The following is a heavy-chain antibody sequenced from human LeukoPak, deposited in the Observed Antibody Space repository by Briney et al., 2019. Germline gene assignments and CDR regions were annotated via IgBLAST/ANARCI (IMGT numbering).Heavy chain of an antibody. CDR2: INPKNGGT. D-gene: IGHD3-16*01. Sequence: GASVKVSCKASGYIFTDFYIHWVRQAPGQRLEWMGWINPKNGGTKFAQKFQGRVTMTRDTSITTAYMELSRLRSDDTAVYYCARDILPPHSDASNSYSRDYWGQGSLVTVSS. CDR1: GYIFTDFY. CDR3: ARDILPPHSDASNSYSRDY. J-gene: IGHJ4*02. V-gene: IGHV1-2*02.